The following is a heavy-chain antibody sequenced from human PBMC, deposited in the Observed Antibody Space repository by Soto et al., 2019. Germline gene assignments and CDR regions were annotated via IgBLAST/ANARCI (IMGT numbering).Heavy chain of an antibody. Sequence: QVQLVESGGGLVKPGGSLRLSCAASGFTFSDYYMSWIRQAPGKGLEWVSYISSSSSYTNYADSVKGRFTISRDNAKNSLYLHMNSLRAEDTAVYYCVRDLRGIAEIFDPWGQGTLVTVSS. CDR3: VRDLRGIAEIFDP. J-gene: IGHJ5*02. CDR1: GFTFSDYY. V-gene: IGHV3-11*06. CDR2: ISSSSSYT. D-gene: IGHD6-13*01.